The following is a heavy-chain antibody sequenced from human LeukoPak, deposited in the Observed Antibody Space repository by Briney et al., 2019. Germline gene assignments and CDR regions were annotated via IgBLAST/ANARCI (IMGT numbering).Heavy chain of an antibody. V-gene: IGHV1-18*01. CDR2: ISAYEGNT. CDR3: ARAYYDILTGYYKWDFDY. Sequence: ASVKVSCEASGYTFTTYGISWVRQAPGQGLEWMRWISAYEGNTNYAQILRVRVTMNQETSTSTAYMELRRMRSDDTAVYFCARAYYDILTGYYKWDFDYWGQRTLVTASS. J-gene: IGHJ4*02. D-gene: IGHD3-9*01. CDR1: GYTFTTYG.